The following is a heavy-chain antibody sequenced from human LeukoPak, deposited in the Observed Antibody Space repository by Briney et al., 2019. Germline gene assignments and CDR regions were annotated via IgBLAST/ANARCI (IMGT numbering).Heavy chain of an antibody. Sequence: EGSLRLSCAASGFIFSNYAMHWVRQAPGKGLEWVTFIRYDGSNKYYAESVKGRFTISRDNSKNTLYLQMNSLRAEDTAVYYCAKAIHSSSSGVVDYWGQGTLVTVSS. CDR2: IRYDGSNK. CDR1: GFIFSNYA. J-gene: IGHJ4*02. D-gene: IGHD6-6*01. CDR3: AKAIHSSSSGVVDY. V-gene: IGHV3-30*02.